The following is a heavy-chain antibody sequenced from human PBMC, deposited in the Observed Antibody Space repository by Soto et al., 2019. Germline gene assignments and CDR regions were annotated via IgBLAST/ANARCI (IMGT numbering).Heavy chain of an antibody. CDR3: AKRSPYSSGWYSPIFDY. J-gene: IGHJ4*02. CDR2: ISESGGST. D-gene: IGHD6-13*01. CDR1: GVSFSDYA. Sequence: GGSLRLSCAASGVSFSDYAISWVRQAPGKGLEWVSVISESGGSTHYADSVRGRFTVSRDNSKNSLSLRMNSLRDEDTAVYFCAKRSPYSSGWYSPIFDYWGQGALVTVSS. V-gene: IGHV3-23*01.